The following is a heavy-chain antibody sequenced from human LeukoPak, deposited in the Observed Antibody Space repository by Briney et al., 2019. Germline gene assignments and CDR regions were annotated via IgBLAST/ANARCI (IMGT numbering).Heavy chain of an antibody. CDR3: TKEGLLQHCSNTTCYVDH. CDR1: GFTFRSYE. Sequence: PGGSLRLSCAASGFTFRSYEMNWVRQAPGKGLEWVTFISYDGDNQYYAASVKGRFTVSRSNPKNTLFLDLTSLRPEDTAVYYCTKEGLLQHCSNTTCYVDHWGQGTLVTVSS. D-gene: IGHD2-2*01. J-gene: IGHJ4*02. CDR2: ISYDGDNQ. V-gene: IGHV3-30*18.